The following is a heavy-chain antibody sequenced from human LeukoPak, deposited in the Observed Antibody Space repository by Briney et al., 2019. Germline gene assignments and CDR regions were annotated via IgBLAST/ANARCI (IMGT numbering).Heavy chain of an antibody. J-gene: IGHJ4*02. CDR3: AKGGRGTAFDY. D-gene: IGHD3-16*01. Sequence: PGGSLRLSCAASGFTFSSDAMSWVRQAPGKGLEWVSAISGSGGSTYYADSVRGRLTISRDNSKNTPYLQMNSLRAEDTAVYYCAKGGRGTAFDYWGQGTLVTVSS. CDR2: ISGSGGST. CDR1: GFTFSSDA. V-gene: IGHV3-23*01.